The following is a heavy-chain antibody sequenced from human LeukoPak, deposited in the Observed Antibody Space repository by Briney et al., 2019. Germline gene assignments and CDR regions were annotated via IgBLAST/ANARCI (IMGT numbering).Heavy chain of an antibody. V-gene: IGHV3-30-3*01. CDR2: ISYDGSNK. D-gene: IGHD6-19*01. CDR1: GFTFSSYA. Sequence: GGSLRLSCAASGFTFSSYAMHWVRQAPGKGLEWVAVISYDGSNKYYADSVKGRFTISRDNSKNTLYLQMNSLRAEDTAVYYCARDRQWLATYYFDYWGQGTLVTVSS. J-gene: IGHJ4*02. CDR3: ARDRQWLATYYFDY.